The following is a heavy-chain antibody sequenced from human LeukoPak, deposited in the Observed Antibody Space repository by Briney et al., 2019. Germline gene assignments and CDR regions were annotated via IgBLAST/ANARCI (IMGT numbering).Heavy chain of an antibody. J-gene: IGHJ4*02. CDR1: GFTFSSYA. V-gene: IGHV3-30-3*01. Sequence: GGSMRLSCAASGFTFSSYAMHWVRQAPGKGLEWVAVISYDGSNKYYADSVKGRFTISRDNSKNTLYLQMNSLRAEDTAVYYCTRGGEPTFFDYWGQGTLVTVSS. D-gene: IGHD3-16*01. CDR3: TRGGEPTFFDY. CDR2: ISYDGSNK.